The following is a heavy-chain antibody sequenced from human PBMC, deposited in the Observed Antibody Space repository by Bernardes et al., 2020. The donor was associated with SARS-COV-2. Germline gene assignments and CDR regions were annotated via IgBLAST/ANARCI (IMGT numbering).Heavy chain of an antibody. CDR2: IYWDDDK. V-gene: IGHV2-5*02. CDR3: AHQLGAAGMWYFDY. Sequence: SGPTLVKPTQTLTLTCTFSGFSLTTSAVGVGWIRQPPGKALEWLAVIYWDDDKRYSPSLKSRLTITKDTSKNQVVLTMTNMDPVDTATYFCAHQLGAAGMWYFDYWGQGTLVTVSS. CDR1: GFSLTTSAVG. D-gene: IGHD6-13*01. J-gene: IGHJ4*02.